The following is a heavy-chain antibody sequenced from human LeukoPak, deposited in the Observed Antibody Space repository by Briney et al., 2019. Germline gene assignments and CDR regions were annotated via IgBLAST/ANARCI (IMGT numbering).Heavy chain of an antibody. V-gene: IGHV3-21*01. CDR3: GRDITGPRGMDI. CDR2: ISSSSSYI. D-gene: IGHD1-20*01. Sequence: GGSLRLSCAASGFTFRSYSMNWVRQAPGKGLEWVSSISSSSSYIYSADSAKGRFTISRENAKDSLYLQMNSLRAEDAAVYYCGRDITGPRGMDIWGQGTMVTVSS. J-gene: IGHJ3*02. CDR1: GFTFRSYS.